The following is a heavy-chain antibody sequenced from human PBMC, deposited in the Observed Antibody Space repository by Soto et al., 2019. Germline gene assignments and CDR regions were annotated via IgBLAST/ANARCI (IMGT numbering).Heavy chain of an antibody. CDR1: GFTFSSYW. CDR3: ARGSTYYDSLYGMDV. Sequence: XGSLCIWCTPSGFTFSSYWLHWVRHEPGKGLVWVSRINSDGSSTSYADSVKGRFTISRDNAKNTLYLQMNSLRAEDTAVYYCARGSTYYDSLYGMDVWGQGTTVTVSS. CDR2: INSDGSST. J-gene: IGHJ6*02. D-gene: IGHD3-3*01. V-gene: IGHV3-74*01.